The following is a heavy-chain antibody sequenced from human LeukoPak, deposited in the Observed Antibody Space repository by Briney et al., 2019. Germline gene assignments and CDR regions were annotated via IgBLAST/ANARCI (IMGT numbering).Heavy chain of an antibody. CDR2: IDQDGSEK. J-gene: IGHJ4*02. V-gene: IGHV3-7*01. D-gene: IGHD1-26*01. CDR3: AKIGTYFDFDY. Sequence: GGSLRLSCTVSGFTFRNAWMSWVRQGPEKGMEWVANIDQDGSEKYYVDSVKGRFTIFRDNSKNSLFLQMNSLSPEDTAVYYCAKIGTYFDFDYWGQGALVTVSS. CDR1: GFTFRNAW.